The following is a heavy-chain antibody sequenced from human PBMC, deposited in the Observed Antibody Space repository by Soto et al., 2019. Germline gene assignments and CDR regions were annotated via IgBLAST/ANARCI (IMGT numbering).Heavy chain of an antibody. CDR3: ARDLGNIVVVPAAQTYYYYYGMDV. D-gene: IGHD2-2*01. Sequence: SETLSLTCTVSGGSVSSGSYYWSWIRQPPGKGLEWIGYIYYSGSTNYNPSLKSRVTISVDTSKNQFSLKLSSVTAADTAVYYCARDLGNIVVVPAAQTYYYYYGMDVWGQGTTVTVSS. CDR2: IYYSGST. J-gene: IGHJ6*02. CDR1: GGSVSSGSYY. V-gene: IGHV4-61*01.